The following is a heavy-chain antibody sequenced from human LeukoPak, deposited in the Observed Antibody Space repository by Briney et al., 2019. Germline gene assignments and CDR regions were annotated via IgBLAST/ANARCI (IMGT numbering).Heavy chain of an antibody. CDR3: ARSGLSGYDWVYYYGMDV. J-gene: IGHJ6*02. D-gene: IGHD5-12*01. V-gene: IGHV3-30-3*01. CDR1: GFTFSSYA. Sequence: PGRSLRLSCAASGFTFSSYAMHWVRQAPGKGLEWVAVISYDGSNKYYADSVKGRFTISRDNSKNTLYLQMNGLRAEDTAVYYCARSGLSGYDWVYYYGMDVWGQGTTVTVSS. CDR2: ISYDGSNK.